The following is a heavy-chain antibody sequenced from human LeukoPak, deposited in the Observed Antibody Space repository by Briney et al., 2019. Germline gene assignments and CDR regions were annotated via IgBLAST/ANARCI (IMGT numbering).Heavy chain of an antibody. CDR1: GFTFSSYS. CDR2: ISSSSSYI. J-gene: IGHJ6*02. CDR3: ARGPAYYYYGMDV. Sequence: GGSLRLSCAASGFTFSSYSMNWVRQAPGKGLEWVSSISSSSSYIYYADSVKGQFTISRDNAKNSLYLQMNSLRAEDTDVYYCARGPAYYYYGMDVWGQGTTVTVSS. V-gene: IGHV3-21*01.